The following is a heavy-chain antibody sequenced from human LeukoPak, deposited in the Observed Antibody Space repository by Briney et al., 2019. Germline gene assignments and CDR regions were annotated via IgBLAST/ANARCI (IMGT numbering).Heavy chain of an antibody. CDR3: ARSRGVVVPSTLNSADDYYYYMDV. CDR2: INTNTGNP. CDR1: GYTFTYYG. Sequence: ASVKVSCKASGYTFTYYGLNWVRQAPGQGLECLGGINTNTGNPTYGQGFTGRFVFSFDTSVSTAYLEISNLKAEDTAIYYCARSRGVVVPSTLNSADDYYYYMDVWGKGTTVTVSS. D-gene: IGHD2-15*01. J-gene: IGHJ6*03. V-gene: IGHV7-4-1*02.